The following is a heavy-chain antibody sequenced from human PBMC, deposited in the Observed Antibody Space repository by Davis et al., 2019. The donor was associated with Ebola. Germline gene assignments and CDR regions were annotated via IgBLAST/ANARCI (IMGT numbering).Heavy chain of an antibody. CDR1: GFTLSSYW. J-gene: IGHJ4*02. CDR3: AKAPVRFLEWFTTDY. V-gene: IGHV3-74*01. CDR2: INSDGSLI. Sequence: GESLKISCAASGFTLSSYWMHWVRQVPGKGLVWVSRINSDGSLIGYADSVKGRFTISRDNSRNTLYLQMNSLRAEDTAVYYCAKAPVRFLEWFTTDYWGKGTLVTVSS. D-gene: IGHD3-3*01.